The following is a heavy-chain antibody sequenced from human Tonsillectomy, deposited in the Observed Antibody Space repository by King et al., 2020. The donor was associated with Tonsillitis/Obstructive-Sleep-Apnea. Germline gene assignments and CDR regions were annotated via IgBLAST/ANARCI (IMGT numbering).Heavy chain of an antibody. J-gene: IGHJ3*01. CDR3: ARPLGLGLDDAFDL. V-gene: IGHV6-1*01. CDR1: GDSVSSNSAV. D-gene: IGHD3-3*01. Sequence: VQLQQSGPGLVKPSQTLSLTCDISGDSVSSNSAVCNWIRPSPSIDLEWLGRTYYRSKWYNDYSVSLKSRITLHPATSTTQFSLQLNSVTPEDTAVYYCARPLGLGLDDAFDLWGPGTMVTVSS. CDR2: TYYRSKWYN.